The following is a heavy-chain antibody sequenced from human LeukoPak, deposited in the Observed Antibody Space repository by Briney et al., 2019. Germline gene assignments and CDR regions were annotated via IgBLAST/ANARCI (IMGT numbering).Heavy chain of an antibody. Sequence: GGSLRLSCAASGFTFDDSGMSWVRQAPGKGLEWVSGINWNGGSTGYADSVKGRFTISRDNAKNSLYLQMSSLRAEDTALYYCARDLRSGGSCCDAFDIWGQGTMVTVSS. CDR1: GFTFDDSG. V-gene: IGHV3-20*04. CDR3: ARDLRSGGSCCDAFDI. CDR2: INWNGGST. D-gene: IGHD2-15*01. J-gene: IGHJ3*02.